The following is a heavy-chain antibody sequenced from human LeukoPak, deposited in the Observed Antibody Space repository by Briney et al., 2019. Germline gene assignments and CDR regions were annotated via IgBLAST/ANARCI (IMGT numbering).Heavy chain of an antibody. CDR1: GGSISSGGHY. D-gene: IGHD6-13*01. CDR2: IYYSGST. J-gene: IGHJ3*02. CDR3: AREAAAAGTGAFDI. Sequence: KPSQTLSLTCTVSGGSISSGGHYWSWIRQHPGKGLEWIGYIYYSGSTYYNPSLKSRVTISVDTSKNQFSLKLSSVTAADTAVYYCAREAAAAGTGAFDIWGQGTMVTVSS. V-gene: IGHV4-31*03.